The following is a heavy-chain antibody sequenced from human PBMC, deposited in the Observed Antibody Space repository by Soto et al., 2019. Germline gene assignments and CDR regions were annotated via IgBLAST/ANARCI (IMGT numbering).Heavy chain of an antibody. CDR2: IYSGGST. CDR1: GFTVSSNY. Sequence: EVQLVESGGGLVQPGGSLRLSCAASGFTVSSNYMSWVRQAPGKGLEWVSVIYSGGSTYYADSVKGRFTISRDNSKNTLYLQMNSLRAEDTAVYYCARVPTGKKDGDYGDFDYWGQGTLVTVSS. CDR3: ARVPTGKKDGDYGDFDY. V-gene: IGHV3-66*01. J-gene: IGHJ4*02. D-gene: IGHD4-17*01.